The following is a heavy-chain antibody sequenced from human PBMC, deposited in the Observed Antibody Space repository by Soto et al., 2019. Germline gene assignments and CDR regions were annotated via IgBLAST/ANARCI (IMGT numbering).Heavy chain of an antibody. J-gene: IGHJ5*02. D-gene: IGHD3-10*01. CDR2: INHSGST. CDR1: GGSFSGYT. Sequence: QVQLQKWGAGLLKPSGTLSLPCAVYGGSFSGYTWSWIRRPPGKGREWFGEINHSGSTNYNPSLKSRVTISVDTSKNQFSLKLSSVTAADTAVYYCALRSRWPPRSGSYAGWFDPWGQGTLVTVSS. CDR3: ALRSRWPPRSGSYAGWFDP. V-gene: IGHV4-34*01.